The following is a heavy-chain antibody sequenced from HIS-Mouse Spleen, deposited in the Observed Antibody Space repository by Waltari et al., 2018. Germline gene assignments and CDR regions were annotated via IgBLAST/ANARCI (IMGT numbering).Heavy chain of an antibody. V-gene: IGHV3-30*18. Sequence: QVQLVESGGGVVQPGRSLRLSCAASGFTFSSYGMHWVRQDPGKGLEWVAVISYDGSNKYYADSVKGRFTISRDNSKNTLYLQMNSLIAEDTAVYYCAKDRGSQFDYWGQGTLVTVSS. CDR3: AKDRGSQFDY. D-gene: IGHD1-26*01. CDR2: ISYDGSNK. CDR1: GFTFSSYG. J-gene: IGHJ4*02.